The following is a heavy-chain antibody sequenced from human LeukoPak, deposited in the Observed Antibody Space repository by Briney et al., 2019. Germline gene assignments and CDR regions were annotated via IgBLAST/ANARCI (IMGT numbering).Heavy chain of an antibody. Sequence: PGGSLRLSCAASGFTFSSFEMNWVRQAPGKGLEWVSSISSSSSYIYYADSVKGRFTISRDNAKNTLFLQMNSLRAEDTAVYYCARGGVSRPTLYDYWGQGTLVTVSS. J-gene: IGHJ4*02. CDR2: ISSSSSYI. CDR1: GFTFSSFE. V-gene: IGHV3-21*01. D-gene: IGHD2-15*01. CDR3: ARGGVSRPTLYDY.